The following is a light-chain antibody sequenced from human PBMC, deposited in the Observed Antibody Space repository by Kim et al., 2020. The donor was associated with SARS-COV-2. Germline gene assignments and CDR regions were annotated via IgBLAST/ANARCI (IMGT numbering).Light chain of an antibody. CDR2: GTS. Sequence: ASVGDRVTITCRASQGINNYLSWYHQQPEGVPDLLIYGTSTLHSGVPSRFSGSGFGTDFTLSISSLQPEDVATYYCQKYDGAPWTFGQGNKVDIK. CDR3: QKYDGAPWT. CDR1: QGINNY. V-gene: IGKV1-27*01. J-gene: IGKJ1*01.